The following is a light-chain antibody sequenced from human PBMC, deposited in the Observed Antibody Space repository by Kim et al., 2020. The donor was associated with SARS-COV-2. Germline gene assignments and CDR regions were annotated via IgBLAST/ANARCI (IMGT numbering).Light chain of an antibody. CDR2: GAS. CDR1: QSVSSSY. V-gene: IGKV3-20*01. J-gene: IGKJ1*01. Sequence: SPGETATPACRASQSVSSSYLAWYQQKPGQAPRLLIYGASSRATGIPDRFSGSGSGTDFTLTISRLEPEDFAVYYCQQYGSSPQTFGQGTKVEIK. CDR3: QQYGSSPQT.